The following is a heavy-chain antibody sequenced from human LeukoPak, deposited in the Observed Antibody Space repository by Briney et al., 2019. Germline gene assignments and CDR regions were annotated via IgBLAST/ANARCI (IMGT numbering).Heavy chain of an antibody. D-gene: IGHD4-17*01. CDR3: ARGYGDYAY. J-gene: IGHJ4*02. V-gene: IGHV3-9*01. Sequence: HAGGSLRLSCAASGFTFDDYAMHWVRQAPGRGLEWVSGISWNSGSIGYADSVKGRSTLSRDNAENSLYLQMSSLRAEDTAVYYCARGYGDYAYWGQGTLVTVSS. CDR1: GFTFDDYA. CDR2: ISWNSGSI.